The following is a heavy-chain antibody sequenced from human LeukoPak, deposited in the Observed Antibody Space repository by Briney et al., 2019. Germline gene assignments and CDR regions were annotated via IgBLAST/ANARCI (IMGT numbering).Heavy chain of an antibody. J-gene: IGHJ4*02. CDR2: INPSDDST. CDR3: ARAYYESSAYRHAVYFDY. D-gene: IGHD3-22*01. V-gene: IGHV1-46*02. Sequence: AAVKVSCKASGYTFNSSYMHWVRQAPGQGLEWMGIINPSDDSTRYAQKFQGRVTMTKDTSTNTVYMHLSSLSSDDTAVYYCARAYYESSAYRHAVYFDYWGQGTLVTVSS. CDR1: GYTFNSSY.